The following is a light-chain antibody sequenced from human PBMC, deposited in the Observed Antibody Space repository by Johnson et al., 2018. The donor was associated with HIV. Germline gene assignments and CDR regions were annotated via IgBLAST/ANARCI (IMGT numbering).Light chain of an antibody. V-gene: IGLV1-51*02. J-gene: IGLJ1*01. CDR2: END. CDR3: GTWDSSLRAGF. Sequence: QPVLTQPPSVSAAPGQRVTISCSGRGSNIGSHYVSWYQQLPGTAPKLLIFENDKRPSGIPDRFSGSKSGTSATLGITGLQAGDEADYYCGTWDSSLRAGFFGTGTKVTVL. CDR1: GSNIGSHY.